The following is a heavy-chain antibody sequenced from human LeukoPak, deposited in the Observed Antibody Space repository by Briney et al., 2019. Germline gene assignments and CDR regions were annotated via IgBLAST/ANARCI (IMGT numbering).Heavy chain of an antibody. V-gene: IGHV1-18*01. CDR1: GYTFTSYG. CDR3: ARDHIVVVPAALDH. CDR2: ISAYNGNT. Sequence: ASVKVSCKASGYTFTSYGISWVRQAPGQGLEWMGWISAYNGNTNYAQKLQGRVTMTTDTSTSTAYMELSSLTSDDTAVYYCARDHIVVVPAALDHWGQGTLVTVSS. D-gene: IGHD2-2*01. J-gene: IGHJ5*02.